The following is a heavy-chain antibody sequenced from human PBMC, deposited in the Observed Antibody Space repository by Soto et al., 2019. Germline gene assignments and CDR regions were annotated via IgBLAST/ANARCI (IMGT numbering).Heavy chain of an antibody. CDR3: ARQAWVTTLPYFDY. Sequence: QLQLQESGPGLVKPSETLSLTCTVSGGSISSSSYYWGWIRQPPGKGLEWIGSIYYSGSTYYNPSLKSRVTISVDTSKNQFSLKLSSVTAADTAVYYCARQAWVTTLPYFDYWGQGTLVTVSS. V-gene: IGHV4-39*01. CDR1: GGSISSSSYY. CDR2: IYYSGST. D-gene: IGHD4-17*01. J-gene: IGHJ4*02.